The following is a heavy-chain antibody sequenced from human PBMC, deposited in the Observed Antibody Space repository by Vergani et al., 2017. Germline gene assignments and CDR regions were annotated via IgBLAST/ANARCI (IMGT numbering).Heavy chain of an antibody. CDR3: ARDRECSSTSCYSSRAFDI. Sequence: QVQLVQSGAEVKKPGASVKVSCKASGGTFSSYAISWVRQAPGQGLEWMGRIIPILGIANYAQKFQGRVTITADKSTSTAYMELRSLRSEDTAVYYCARDRECSSTSCYSSRAFDIWGQGTMVTVSS. CDR2: IIPILGIA. CDR1: GGTFSSYA. D-gene: IGHD2-2*02. J-gene: IGHJ3*02. V-gene: IGHV1-69*04.